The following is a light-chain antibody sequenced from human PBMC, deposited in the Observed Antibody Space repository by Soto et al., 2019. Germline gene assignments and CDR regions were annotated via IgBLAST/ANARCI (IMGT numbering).Light chain of an antibody. CDR1: SSDIGGYYY. CDR2: QVS. V-gene: IGLV2-14*01. J-gene: IGLJ1*01. CDR3: TSYSSSSTFYV. Sequence: QSVLTQPASVSGSPGQSITISCTGSSSDIGGYYYVSWYQHHPGKAPKLMIYQVSNRPSGVSNRFSGSKSGNTASLTISGLQAEDEADYYCTSYSSSSTFYVFGAGTKV.